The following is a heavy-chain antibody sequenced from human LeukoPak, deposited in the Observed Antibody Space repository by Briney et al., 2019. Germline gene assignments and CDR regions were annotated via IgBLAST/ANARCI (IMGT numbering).Heavy chain of an antibody. D-gene: IGHD3-10*01. CDR1: GGSFSGYY. CDR2: INHSGST. CDR3: ARGPSRRIRAVRSRGAAQFDY. V-gene: IGHV4-34*01. Sequence: PSETLSLTCAVYGGSFSGYYWSWIRQPPGKGLEWIGEINHSGSTNYNPSLKSRVTISVDTSKNQFSLKLSSVTAADTAVYYCARGPSRRIRAVRSRGAAQFDYWGQGTLVTVSS. J-gene: IGHJ4*02.